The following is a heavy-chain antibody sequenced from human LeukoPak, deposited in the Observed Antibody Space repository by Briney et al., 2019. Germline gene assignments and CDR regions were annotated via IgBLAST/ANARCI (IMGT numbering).Heavy chain of an antibody. Sequence: GGSLRLSCAASGFTFSSYWMSWVRQAPGKGLEWVANIKQDGSEKYYVDSVKGRFTISRDNAKNSLYLQMNSLRAEDTAVYYCARAGRFGAFLDYYGMDVWGKGTTVTVSS. J-gene: IGHJ6*04. CDR1: GFTFSSYW. V-gene: IGHV3-7*03. CDR3: ARAGRFGAFLDYYGMDV. CDR2: IKQDGSEK. D-gene: IGHD3-10*01.